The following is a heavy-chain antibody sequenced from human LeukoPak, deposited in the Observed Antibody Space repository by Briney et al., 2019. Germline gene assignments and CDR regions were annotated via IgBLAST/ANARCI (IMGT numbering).Heavy chain of an antibody. Sequence: SETLSLTCTVSGGSISSGDYYWNWIRQSPGKGLEWIGHIYYSGSTYYNPPLKSRVTISVDTSKNQFSLKLSSVTAADTAVYFCARVTATTPFDYWGQGALVTVSS. CDR1: GGSISSGDYY. CDR2: IYYSGST. D-gene: IGHD1-1*01. V-gene: IGHV4-30-4*01. CDR3: ARVTATTPFDY. J-gene: IGHJ4*02.